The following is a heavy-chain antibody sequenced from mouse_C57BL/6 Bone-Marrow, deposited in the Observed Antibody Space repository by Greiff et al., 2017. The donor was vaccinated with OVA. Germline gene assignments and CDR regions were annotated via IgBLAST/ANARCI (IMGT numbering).Heavy chain of an antibody. V-gene: IGHV14-4*01. CDR2: IDPENGDT. Sequence: VQLQQSGAELVRPGASVKLSCTASGFNIKDDYMHWVKQRPEQGLEWIGWIDPENGDTEYASKFQGKATITADTSSNTAYLQLSSLTSEDTAVYYCARGTTVVATGPFAYWGQGTLVTVSA. CDR1: GFNIKDDY. CDR3: ARGTTVVATGPFAY. D-gene: IGHD1-1*01. J-gene: IGHJ3*01.